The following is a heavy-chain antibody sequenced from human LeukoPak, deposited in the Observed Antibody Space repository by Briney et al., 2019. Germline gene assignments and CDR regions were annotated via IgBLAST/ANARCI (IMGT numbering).Heavy chain of an antibody. CDR2: ISSSSSTM. CDR1: GFTFSSYS. D-gene: IGHD3-16*01. Sequence: PGGSLRLSCAASGFTFSSYSMNWVRQAPGKGLEWVSYISSSSSTMSYADSVKGRFTISRDNAKNSLYLQMSNLRAEDTAVYFCARGGGLDVWGQGATVTVSS. V-gene: IGHV3-48*04. J-gene: IGHJ6*02. CDR3: ARGGGLDV.